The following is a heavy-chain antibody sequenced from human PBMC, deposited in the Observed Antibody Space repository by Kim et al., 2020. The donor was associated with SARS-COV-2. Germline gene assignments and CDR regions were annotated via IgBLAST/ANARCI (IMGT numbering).Heavy chain of an antibody. CDR1: GYTFTSYA. J-gene: IGHJ4*02. CDR2: INAGNGNT. D-gene: IGHD2-15*01. V-gene: IGHV1-3*01. CDR3: ARVPIVVVVAAEINPFDY. Sequence: ASVKVSCKASGYTFTSYAMHWVRQAPGQRLEWMGWINAGNGNTKYSQKFQGRVTITRDTSASTAYMELSSLRSEDTAVYYCARVPIVVVVAAEINPFDYWGQGTLVTVSS.